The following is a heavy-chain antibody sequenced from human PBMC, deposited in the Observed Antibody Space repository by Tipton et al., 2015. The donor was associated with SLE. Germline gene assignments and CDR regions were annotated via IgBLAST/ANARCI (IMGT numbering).Heavy chain of an antibody. V-gene: IGHV4-59*12. CDR3: AGDEVGPTSNYHYYVMDV. J-gene: IGHJ6*02. CDR2: IYYSGNT. CDR1: GGSLTSYY. D-gene: IGHD1-26*01. Sequence: TLSLTCAVSGGSLTSYYWSWIRQPPGKGLEWIGYIYYSGNTNYNPSLKSRVTMAVDTSKNQYSLQLTSVTAADTAVYYCAGDEVGPTSNYHYYVMDVWGQVTTVTVSS.